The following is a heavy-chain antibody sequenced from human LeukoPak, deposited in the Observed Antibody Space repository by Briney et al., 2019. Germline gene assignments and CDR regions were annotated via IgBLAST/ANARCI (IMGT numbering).Heavy chain of an antibody. CDR2: INHSGST. Sequence: SETLSLTCAVYGGSFSGYYWSWIRQPPGKGLEWIGEINHSGSTNYNPSLKSRVTISVDTSKNQFSLKLSSVTAADTAVYYCARVFSSGWAREWGQGTLVTVSS. J-gene: IGHJ4*02. D-gene: IGHD6-19*01. CDR1: GGSFSGYY. V-gene: IGHV4-34*01. CDR3: ARVFSSGWARE.